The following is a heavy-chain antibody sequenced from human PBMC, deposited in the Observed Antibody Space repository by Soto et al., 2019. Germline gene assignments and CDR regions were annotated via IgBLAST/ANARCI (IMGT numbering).Heavy chain of an antibody. CDR1: GGSISSYY. Sequence: PSETLSLTCTVSGGSISSYYWNWIRQPPGKGLEWIGYIYYSGSTNYNPSLKSRVTISVDTSKNQFSLKLSSVTAADTAVYYCATNTGYSSSWFTYGYWGQGTLVTVSS. D-gene: IGHD6-13*01. V-gene: IGHV4-59*01. CDR2: IYYSGST. J-gene: IGHJ4*02. CDR3: ATNTGYSSSWFTYGY.